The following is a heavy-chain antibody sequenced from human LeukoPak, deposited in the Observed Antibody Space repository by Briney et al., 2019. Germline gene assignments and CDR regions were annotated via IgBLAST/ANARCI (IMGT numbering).Heavy chain of an antibody. CDR1: GDSISTSSYY. V-gene: IGHV4-39*07. Sequence: SETLSLTCSVSGDSISTSSYYWGWIRQPPGKGLEWIGSIFYSGSAYYNPSLKSRVSISIDLSRNQFSLKLYSMTAADTAVYYCARDRSGYSYSQYLNMWGQGTMVTVSP. CDR3: ARDRSGYSYSQYLNM. J-gene: IGHJ3*02. D-gene: IGHD5-18*01. CDR2: IFYSGSA.